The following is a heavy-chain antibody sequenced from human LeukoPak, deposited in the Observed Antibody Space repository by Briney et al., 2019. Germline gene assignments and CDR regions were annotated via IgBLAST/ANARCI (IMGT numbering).Heavy chain of an antibody. D-gene: IGHD1-26*01. J-gene: IGHJ4*02. Sequence: GGSLRLSCAASEFTVSSNYMSWVRQAPGKGLECVSVIFSGGSTYYADSVKDRFTISRDTSKNTLFLQMNSLRAEDTAVYYCTRGRGGSYGGFDYWGQGTLVTVSS. CDR1: EFTVSSNY. V-gene: IGHV3-66*01. CDR3: TRGRGGSYGGFDY. CDR2: IFSGGST.